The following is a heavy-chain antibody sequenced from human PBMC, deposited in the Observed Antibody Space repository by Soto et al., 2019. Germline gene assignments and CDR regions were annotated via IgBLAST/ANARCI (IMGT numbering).Heavy chain of an antibody. Sequence: EVQLMESGGGLVKPGGSLRLSCAASGFTFSSYSMNWVRQAPGKGLEWVSSISSSSSYIYYADSVKGRFTISRDNAKNSLYLQMNSLRAEDTAVYYCASGYSSSSEGYFDYWGQGTLVTVSS. CDR1: GFTFSSYS. J-gene: IGHJ4*02. D-gene: IGHD6-6*01. CDR2: ISSSSSYI. CDR3: ASGYSSSSEGYFDY. V-gene: IGHV3-21*01.